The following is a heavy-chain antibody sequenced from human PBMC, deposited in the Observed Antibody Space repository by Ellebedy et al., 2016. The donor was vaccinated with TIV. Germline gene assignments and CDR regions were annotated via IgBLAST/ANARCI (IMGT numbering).Heavy chain of an antibody. Sequence: MPSETLSLTCAVYVGSFSGYYWNWIRQPPGKGLEWIGEINHSGSTNYNPSLKSRVTISVDTSKNQFSLKVNSVTAADTAVYYCTRTTQHFAPSNYWGLGMLVTVSS. V-gene: IGHV4-34*01. CDR2: INHSGST. J-gene: IGHJ4*02. CDR3: TRTTQHFAPSNY. D-gene: IGHD1-1*01. CDR1: VGSFSGYY.